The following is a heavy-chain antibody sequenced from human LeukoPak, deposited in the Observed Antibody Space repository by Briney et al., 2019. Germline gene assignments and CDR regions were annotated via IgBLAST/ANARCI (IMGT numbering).Heavy chain of an antibody. CDR3: ARDGVVVIRPANWFDP. Sequence: GGSLRLSCAASGFTFSSYSTNWVRQAPGKGLEWVSYISSSSSTIYYADSVKGRFTISRDNAKNSLYLQMNSLRAEDTAVYYCARDGVVVIRPANWFDPWGQGTLVTVSS. V-gene: IGHV3-48*01. CDR1: GFTFSSYS. J-gene: IGHJ5*02. D-gene: IGHD3-22*01. CDR2: ISSSSSTI.